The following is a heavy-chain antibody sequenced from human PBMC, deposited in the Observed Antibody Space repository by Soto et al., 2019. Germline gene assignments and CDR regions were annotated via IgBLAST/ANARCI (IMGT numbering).Heavy chain of an antibody. CDR2: IYYSGST. CDR3: ARATWYNWNYANWFDP. D-gene: IGHD1-7*01. CDR1: GGSISSGGYY. Sequence: SETLSLTCTVSGGSISSGGYYWSWIRQHPGKGLEWIGYIYYSGSTYYNPSLKSRVTISVDTSKNQFSLKLSSVTAADTAVYYCARATWYNWNYANWFDPWGQGTQVTVSS. J-gene: IGHJ5*02. V-gene: IGHV4-31*03.